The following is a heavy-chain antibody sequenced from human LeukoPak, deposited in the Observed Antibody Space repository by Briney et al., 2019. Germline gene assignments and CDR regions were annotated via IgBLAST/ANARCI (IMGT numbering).Heavy chain of an antibody. CDR1: GGTFSSYA. J-gene: IGHJ3*02. V-gene: IGHV1-69*13. Sequence: SVKVSCKASGGTFSSYAISWVRQAPGQGLEWMGGIIPIFGTANYAQKFQGRVTITADESTSTAYMELSSLRSEDTAVYYCARGGYDYGDHDAFDIWGQGTMVTVSS. CDR3: ARGGYDYGDHDAFDI. CDR2: IIPIFGTA. D-gene: IGHD4-17*01.